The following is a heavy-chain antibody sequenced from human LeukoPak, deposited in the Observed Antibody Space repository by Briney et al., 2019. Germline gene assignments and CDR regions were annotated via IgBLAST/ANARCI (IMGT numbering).Heavy chain of an antibody. J-gene: IGHJ4*02. D-gene: IGHD6-13*01. V-gene: IGHV3-9*01. CDR2: ISWNSGSI. CDR3: AKTIPGIAAAGTPVDY. Sequence: GGSLRLSCAASGFTFDDYAMHWVRQAPGKGLEWVSGISWNSGSIGYADSVKGRFTISRDNSKNTLYLQMNSLRAEDTAVYYCAKTIPGIAAAGTPVDYWGQGTLVTVSS. CDR1: GFTFDDYA.